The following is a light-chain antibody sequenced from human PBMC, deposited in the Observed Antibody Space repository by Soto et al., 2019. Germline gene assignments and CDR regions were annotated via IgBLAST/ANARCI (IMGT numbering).Light chain of an antibody. CDR3: QQFSSYPLT. CDR2: GAS. Sequence: EIGMTQSPATLSVSPGERATLSCRASQSVSNNYLAWYQQKPGQAPRLLIYGASNRATGIPDRFSGGGSGTDFTLTISRLEPEDFAVYYCQQFSSYPLTFGGGTKVDIK. V-gene: IGKV3-20*01. CDR1: QSVSNNY. J-gene: IGKJ4*01.